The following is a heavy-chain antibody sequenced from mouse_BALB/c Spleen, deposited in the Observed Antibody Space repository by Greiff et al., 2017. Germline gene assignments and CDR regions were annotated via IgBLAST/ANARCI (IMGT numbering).Heavy chain of an antibody. D-gene: IGHD2-4*01. CDR1: GYSITSDYA. CDR2: ISYSGST. V-gene: IGHV3-2*02. J-gene: IGHJ2*01. Sequence: EVQLVESGPGLVKPSQSLSLTCTVTGYSITSDYAWNWIRQFPGNKLEWMGYISYSGSTSYNPSLKSRISITRDTSKNQFFLQLNSVTTEDTATYYCARHDYNYFDYWGQGTTLTVSS. CDR3: ARHDYNYFDY.